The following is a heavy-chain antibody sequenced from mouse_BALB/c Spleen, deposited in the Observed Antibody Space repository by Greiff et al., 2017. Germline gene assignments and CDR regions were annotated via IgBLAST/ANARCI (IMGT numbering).Heavy chain of an antibody. CDR2: IYPGSGNT. Sequence: QVQLKESGPELVKPGASVKISCKASGYTFTDYYINWVKQKPGQGLEWIGWIYPGSGNTKYNEKFKGKATLTVDTSSSTAYMQLSSLTSEDTAVYFCARGVYGNPFAYWGQGTLVTVCA. CDR3: ARGVYGNPFAY. CDR1: GYTFTDYY. V-gene: IGHV1-84*02. J-gene: IGHJ3*01. D-gene: IGHD2-1*01.